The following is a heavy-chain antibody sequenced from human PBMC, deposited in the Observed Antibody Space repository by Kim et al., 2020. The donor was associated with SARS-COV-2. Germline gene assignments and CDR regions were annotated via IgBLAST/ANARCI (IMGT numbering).Heavy chain of an antibody. D-gene: IGHD1-26*01. Sequence: GGSLRLSCAASGFTFDDYAMHWVRQAPGKGLEWVSGISWNSGSIGYADSVKGRFTISRDNAKNSLYLQMNSLRAEDMALYYCAKDIGRGSSTYYFDYWGQGTLVTVSS. J-gene: IGHJ4*02. CDR3: AKDIGRGSSTYYFDY. CDR1: GFTFDDYA. CDR2: ISWNSGSI. V-gene: IGHV3-9*03.